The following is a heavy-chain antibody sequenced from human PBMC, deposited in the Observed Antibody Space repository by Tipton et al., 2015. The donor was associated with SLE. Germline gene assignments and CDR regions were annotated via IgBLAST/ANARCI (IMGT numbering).Heavy chain of an antibody. Sequence: TLSLTCTVSGGSISSYYWSWIRQPPGKGLEWIGYIYYSGSTNYNPSLKSRVTISVDTSKNQFSLKLSSVTAADTAVYYCARVAAVAGTKVYYGMDVWGQGTTVTVSS. CDR2: IYYSGST. CDR1: GGSISSYY. D-gene: IGHD6-19*01. CDR3: ARVAAVAGTKVYYGMDV. V-gene: IGHV4-59*08. J-gene: IGHJ6*02.